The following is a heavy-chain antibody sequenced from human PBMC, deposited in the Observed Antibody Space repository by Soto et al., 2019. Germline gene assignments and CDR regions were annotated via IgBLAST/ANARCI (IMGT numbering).Heavy chain of an antibody. V-gene: IGHV1-69*01. J-gene: IGHJ6*02. CDR3: ARANYYGSGSRRSYYYYYGMDV. Sequence: QVQLVQSGAEVKKPGSSVKVSCKASGGTFSSYAISWVRQAPGQGLEWMGGITPIFGTANYAQKFQGRVTITADESTSTAYMELSSLRSEDTAVYYCARANYYGSGSRRSYYYYYGMDVWGQGTTVTVSS. CDR1: GGTFSSYA. D-gene: IGHD3-10*01. CDR2: ITPIFGTA.